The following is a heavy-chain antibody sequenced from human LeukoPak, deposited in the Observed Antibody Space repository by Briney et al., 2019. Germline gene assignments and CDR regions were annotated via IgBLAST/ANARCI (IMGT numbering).Heavy chain of an antibody. J-gene: IGHJ4*02. CDR1: GFTFSSYG. Sequence: GGSLRLSCAASGFTFSSYGIHWVRQAPGKGLEWVAVIWYDGSNKYYADSVKGRFTISRDNSKNTLYLQMDSLRGEDTAVYYCARDPVRDGYPYSFDYWGQGTLVTVSS. CDR2: IWYDGSNK. D-gene: IGHD5-24*01. V-gene: IGHV3-33*08. CDR3: ARDPVRDGYPYSFDY.